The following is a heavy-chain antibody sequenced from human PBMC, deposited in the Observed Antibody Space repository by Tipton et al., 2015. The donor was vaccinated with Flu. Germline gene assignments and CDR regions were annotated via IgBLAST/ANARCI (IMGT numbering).Heavy chain of an antibody. V-gene: IGHV4-4*07. J-gene: IGHJ4*02. Sequence: TLSLTCTVSGGSISRYYWSWIRQSVGKGPEWIGRTHTNGNTNYNSSFGSRLTMSVDTSKSQFSMTLTSVTVADTAVYYCASGNFYDSSGYFAFWGQGILVTASS. D-gene: IGHD3-22*01. CDR3: ASGNFYDSSGYFAF. CDR2: THTNGNT. CDR1: GGSISRYY.